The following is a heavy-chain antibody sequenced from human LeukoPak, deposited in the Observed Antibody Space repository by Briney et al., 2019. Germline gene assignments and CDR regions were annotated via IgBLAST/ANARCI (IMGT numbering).Heavy chain of an antibody. CDR3: VRDGDTSGYTN. Sequence: GGSLRLSCAASGFTFSSYWMHWVRQAPGKGLEWVANVKQDGSEKYYVDSVKGRFTISRDNAKNSLYLQMNSLRAEDTAVYSCVRDGDTSGYTNWGQGTLVTVSS. CDR1: GFTFSSYW. V-gene: IGHV3-7*01. CDR2: VKQDGSEK. J-gene: IGHJ4*02. D-gene: IGHD3-22*01.